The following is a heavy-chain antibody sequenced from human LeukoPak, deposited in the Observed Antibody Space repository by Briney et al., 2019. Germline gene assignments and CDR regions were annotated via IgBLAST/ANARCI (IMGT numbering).Heavy chain of an antibody. CDR3: ARGKALRGLRYFEMLIYYFDY. V-gene: IGHV4-39*07. CDR2: INHSGST. J-gene: IGHJ4*02. CDR1: GGSIRSSYYY. D-gene: IGHD3-9*01. Sequence: PSETLSLTCTVSGGSIRSSYYYWGWIREAPGKGLEWIGEINHSGSTNYNPSLKSRVTISVDTSKNRFSLKLRSVTAADTAVYYCARGKALRGLRYFEMLIYYFDYWGQGTPVTVSS.